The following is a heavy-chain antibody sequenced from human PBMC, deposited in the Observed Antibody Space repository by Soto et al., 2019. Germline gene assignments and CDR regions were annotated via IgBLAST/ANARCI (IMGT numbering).Heavy chain of an antibody. V-gene: IGHV1-8*01. CDR3: ARDPRGDYYYYGMDV. J-gene: IGHJ6*02. Sequence: ASVKVSCKASGYTFTSNDINWVRQAPGQGPEWMGWMNPDNGKTGFAQKFQGRITMTRNTSISTAYMELSSLRSEDTAVYYCARDPRGDYYYYGMDVWGQGTTVTVSS. CDR2: MNPDNGKT. D-gene: IGHD3-10*01. CDR1: GYTFTSND.